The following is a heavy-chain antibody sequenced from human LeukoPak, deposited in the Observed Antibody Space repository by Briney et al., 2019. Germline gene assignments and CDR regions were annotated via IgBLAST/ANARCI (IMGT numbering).Heavy chain of an antibody. CDR1: GGSFSGYF. CDR2: INHGRNA. V-gene: IGHV4-34*01. J-gene: IGHJ4*02. D-gene: IGHD4-17*01. Sequence: SETLSLTCAVYGGSFSGYFWSWVRQSPGKGLEWIGEINHGRNANYNPSLESRVTISVDTSNKQLSLNMTSVTAADTAVYYCARSPLHSGDYRFDLWGQGTLVTVSS. CDR3: ARSPLHSGDYRFDL.